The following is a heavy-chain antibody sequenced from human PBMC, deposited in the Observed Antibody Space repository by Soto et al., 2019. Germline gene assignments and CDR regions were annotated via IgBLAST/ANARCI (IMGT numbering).Heavy chain of an antibody. CDR2: IDFRGTT. CDR1: GGSMSEYF. CDR3: SRRAPEGFDP. J-gene: IGHJ5*02. Sequence: SETLSLTCSVSGGSMSEYFWSWIRQSPGKGLEWIGSIDFRGTTYTNPSLESRVTISVDTPKNHFSLKLDSVTAADTALYYCSRRAPEGFDPWGRGTLVTVSS. V-gene: IGHV4-59*04.